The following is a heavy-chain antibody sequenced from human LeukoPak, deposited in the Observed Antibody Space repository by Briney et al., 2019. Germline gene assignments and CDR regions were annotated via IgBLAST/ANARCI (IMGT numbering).Heavy chain of an antibody. D-gene: IGHD2-8*01. V-gene: IGHV4-61*08. CDR3: AREAGMVYPFDY. Sequence: SETLSLTCTVSGGSIGSSAYSWSWIRQPPGKGLEWIGYIYYSGSTNYNPSLKSRVTISVDTSKIQFSLKLSSVTAADTAVYYCAREAGMVYPFDYWGQGTLVTVSS. CDR2: IYYSGST. J-gene: IGHJ4*02. CDR1: GGSIGSSAYS.